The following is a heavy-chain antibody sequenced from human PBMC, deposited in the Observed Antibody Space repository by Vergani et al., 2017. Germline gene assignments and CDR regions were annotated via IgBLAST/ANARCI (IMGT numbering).Heavy chain of an antibody. Sequence: QVQLVQSGAEVKKPGSSVKVSCKASGGTFTSYDINWVRQATGQGLEWMGWMNPNSGNTGYAQKFQGRVTMTRNTSISTAYMELSSLRSEDTAVYYCARGGDYDFWSLQPFDPWGQGTLVTVSS. D-gene: IGHD3-3*01. J-gene: IGHJ5*02. CDR1: GGTFTSYD. V-gene: IGHV1-8*01. CDR2: MNPNSGNT. CDR3: ARGGDYDFWSLQPFDP.